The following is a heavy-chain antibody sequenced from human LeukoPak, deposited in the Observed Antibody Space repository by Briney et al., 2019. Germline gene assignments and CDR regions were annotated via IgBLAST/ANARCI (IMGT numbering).Heavy chain of an antibody. Sequence: GASVKVSCKASGYTFTGYYMHWVRQAPGQGLEWMGWINPNSGGTNYAQKFQGRVTMTRDTSISTANMELSRLRSDDTAVYYCAILLGYCSSTSCYGHAFDIWGQGTMVTVSS. CDR1: GYTFTGYY. D-gene: IGHD2-2*01. CDR3: AILLGYCSSTSCYGHAFDI. J-gene: IGHJ3*02. V-gene: IGHV1-2*02. CDR2: INPNSGGT.